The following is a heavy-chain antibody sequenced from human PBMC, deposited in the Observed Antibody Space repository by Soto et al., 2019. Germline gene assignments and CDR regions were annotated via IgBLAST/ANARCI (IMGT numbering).Heavy chain of an antibody. CDR3: ARDSSLHQPLFYGMDV. CDR1: GLTVSSNY. Sequence: EVQLVESGGGLVQPGGSLRLSCAASGLTVSSNYMSWVRQGPGKGLEWVSVMYSGGSTYYADSVKGRFIISRDNYKNTLYLQMSSLRVEDTAVYYCARDSSLHQPLFYGMDVWGQGTTVTVSS. V-gene: IGHV3-66*01. J-gene: IGHJ6*02. CDR2: MYSGGST. D-gene: IGHD2-2*01.